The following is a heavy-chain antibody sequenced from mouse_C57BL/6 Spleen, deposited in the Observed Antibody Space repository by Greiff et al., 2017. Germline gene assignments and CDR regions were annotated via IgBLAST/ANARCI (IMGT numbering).Heavy chain of an antibody. V-gene: IGHV1-18*01. CDR3: ARSWDGSYYAMDY. Sequence: VQLQQSGPELVKPGASVKIPCKASGYTFTDYNMDWVKQSHGKSLEWIGDINPNNGGTIYNQKFKGKATLTVDKSSSTAYMELRSLTSEDTAVYYCARSWDGSYYAMDYWGQGTSVTVSS. CDR2: INPNNGGT. CDR1: GYTFTDYN. J-gene: IGHJ4*01. D-gene: IGHD4-1*01.